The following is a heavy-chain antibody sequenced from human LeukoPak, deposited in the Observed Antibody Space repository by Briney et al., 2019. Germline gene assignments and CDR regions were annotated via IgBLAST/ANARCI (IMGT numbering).Heavy chain of an antibody. CDR1: GFTVSSNS. D-gene: IGHD4/OR15-4a*01. CDR2: IYSGDT. J-gene: IGHJ4*02. Sequence: GGSLRLSCTVSGFTVSSNSMSWVRQAPGKGLEWVSFIYSGDTHYSDSVKGRFTISRDHSKNTLYLQMNSLRAEDTAVYYCARRASAYSHPYDYWGQGTLVTVSS. CDR3: ARRASAYSHPYDY. V-gene: IGHV3-53*01.